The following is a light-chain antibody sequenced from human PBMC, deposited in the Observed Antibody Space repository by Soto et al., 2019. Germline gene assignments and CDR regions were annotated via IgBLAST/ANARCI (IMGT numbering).Light chain of an antibody. CDR1: SSDVGGYNY. V-gene: IGLV2-8*01. CDR2: EVY. Sequence: QSVLTQPPSASGSPGQSVTISCTGTSSDVGGYNYVCWYQQYPGKAPKLIISEVYKRPSGVPDRFSGSKSGNTASLTVSGLQAEDEADYYCSSYSDTITVVCGGGTKLTVL. J-gene: IGLJ2*01. CDR3: SSYSDTITVV.